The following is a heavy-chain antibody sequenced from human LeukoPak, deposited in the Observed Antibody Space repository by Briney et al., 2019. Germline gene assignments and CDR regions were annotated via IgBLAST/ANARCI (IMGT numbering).Heavy chain of an antibody. CDR3: AREGVVVTAILSYYYGMDV. CDR1: GFTFSSYW. J-gene: IGHJ6*02. V-gene: IGHV3-7*01. Sequence: GGSLRLSCAASGFTFSSYWMSWVRQAPGKGLEWVANIKQDGSEKYYVDSVKGRFTICRDNAKNSLYLQMNSLRAEDTAVYYCAREGVVVTAILSYYYGMDVWGQGTTVTVSS. D-gene: IGHD2-21*02. CDR2: IKQDGSEK.